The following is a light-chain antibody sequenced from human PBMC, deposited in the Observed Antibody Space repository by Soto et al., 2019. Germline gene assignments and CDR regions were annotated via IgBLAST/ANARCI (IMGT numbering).Light chain of an antibody. Sequence: DIQMTQSPSSLSASVGDRVTITCRASQGISNYLNWYQQKPGKAPKLLIYAASSLQSGAPSRFSGSGSGTGFTLTIRSLQPEDSASYFCQQSSSAPLNFGGGTKVEIK. CDR1: QGISNY. V-gene: IGKV1-39*01. CDR2: AAS. J-gene: IGKJ4*01. CDR3: QQSSSAPLN.